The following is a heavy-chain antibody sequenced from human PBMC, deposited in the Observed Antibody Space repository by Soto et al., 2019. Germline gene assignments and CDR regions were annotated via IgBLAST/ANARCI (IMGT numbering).Heavy chain of an antibody. CDR1: GFSLSSSGEA. D-gene: IGHD1-1*01. J-gene: IGHJ3*01. Sequence: SGPTLVNPTQTLTLTCTFSGFSLSSSGEAVGWIRQPPGKALEWLALIYWDDDKRYRLSLKSRLTITKDTSKNQVVLTMTNLDPVDTATYYCAHDWNVRGVVTFDFWGQGTMVTVSS. V-gene: IGHV2-5*02. CDR2: IYWDDDK. CDR3: AHDWNVRGVVTFDF.